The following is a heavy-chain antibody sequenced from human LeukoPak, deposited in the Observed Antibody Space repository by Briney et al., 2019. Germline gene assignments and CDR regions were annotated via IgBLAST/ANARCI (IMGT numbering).Heavy chain of an antibody. CDR2: FDPEDGET. Sequence: ASVKVSCKVSGYTLTELSMHWVRQAPGKGLEWMGGFDPEDGETIYAQKFQGRVTMTEDTSTDTAYMELSSLRSEDTAVYYCATGGTIFGVVRAFDYWGQGTLVTVSS. J-gene: IGHJ4*02. CDR3: ATGGTIFGVVRAFDY. V-gene: IGHV1-24*01. D-gene: IGHD3-3*01. CDR1: GYTLTELS.